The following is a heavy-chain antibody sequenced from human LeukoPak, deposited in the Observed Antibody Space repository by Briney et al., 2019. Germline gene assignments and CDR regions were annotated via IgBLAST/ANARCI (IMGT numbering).Heavy chain of an antibody. D-gene: IGHD6-13*01. CDR1: GYTFTSYA. Sequence: ASVKVSCKASGYTFTSYAMHWVRQAPGQRLEWMGWINAGNGNTKYSQEFQGRVTITRDTSASTAYMELSGLRSEDTAVYYCARAASWSPIGDSYYYMDVWGKGTTVAISS. J-gene: IGHJ6*03. CDR2: INAGNGNT. V-gene: IGHV1-3*03. CDR3: ARAASWSPIGDSYYYMDV.